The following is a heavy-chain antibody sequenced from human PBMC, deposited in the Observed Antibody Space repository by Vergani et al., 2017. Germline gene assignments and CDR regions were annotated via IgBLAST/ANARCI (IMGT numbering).Heavy chain of an antibody. CDR2: ISPDGSAT. CDR1: GFSLSRFW. J-gene: IGHJ4*02. CDR3: ARGGKGIIMVVPSTHL. V-gene: IGHV3-7*01. D-gene: IGHD2-15*01. Sequence: EVQLVESGGGLVQPGGSLRLSCAASGFSLSRFWMSWVRQAPEKGLEWVAHISPDGSATSYVDYVKGRFTISRDNTKKMMSLQMNSLRVEDTAVYYCARGGKGIIMVVPSTHLWGQGTQVSVS.